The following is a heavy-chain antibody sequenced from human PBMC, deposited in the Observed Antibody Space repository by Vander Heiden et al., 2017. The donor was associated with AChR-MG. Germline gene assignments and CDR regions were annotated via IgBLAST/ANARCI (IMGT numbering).Heavy chain of an antibody. CDR1: GFPFSDAW. CDR2: IKSKIDGDTK. J-gene: IGHJ6*02. Sequence: EVQLVESGGGLVKPGGSLRLSCAASGFPFSDAWMSWVRQAPGKGLEWIGRIKSKIDGDTKDYAAPVKGRFTISRDDSRNTLFLHMNSLKTEDTAVYYCTTFSVVVPAVINSYYDMDVWGQGTTVTVSS. CDR3: TTFSVVVPAVINSYYDMDV. V-gene: IGHV3-15*01. D-gene: IGHD2-2*01.